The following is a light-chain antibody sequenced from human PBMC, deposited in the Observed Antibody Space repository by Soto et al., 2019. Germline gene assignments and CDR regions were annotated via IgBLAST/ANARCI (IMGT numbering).Light chain of an antibody. Sequence: DIQMTQSPSTLSASVGDRVTITCRASQSVSRWLAWYQQKPGKAPQVLIWDASSLQRGVPSRFSGSGSGTEFTLTISSLQSEDFATYYCQQYENWWTFGQGTKVDI. CDR3: QQYENWWT. J-gene: IGKJ1*01. CDR2: DAS. CDR1: QSVSRW. V-gene: IGKV1-5*01.